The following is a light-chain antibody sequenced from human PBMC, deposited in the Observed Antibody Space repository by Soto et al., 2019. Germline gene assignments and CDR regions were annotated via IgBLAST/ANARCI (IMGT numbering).Light chain of an antibody. CDR1: SSDVGGHNL. Sequence: QSALTQPRSVSGSPGQSVTIPCTGTSSDVGGHNLVSWYQHHPGKAPKLMISDVTARPSGVPDRFSGSKSGNTASLTISGLQAEDEADYYCSSYAGSSVVFGGGTKLTVL. CDR2: DVT. J-gene: IGLJ2*01. CDR3: SSYAGSSVV. V-gene: IGLV2-11*01.